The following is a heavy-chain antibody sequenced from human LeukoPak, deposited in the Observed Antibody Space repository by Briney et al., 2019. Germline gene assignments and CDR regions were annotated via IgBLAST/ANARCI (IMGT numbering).Heavy chain of an antibody. CDR2: IYHSGST. V-gene: IGHV4-4*02. J-gene: IGHJ3*02. Sequence: PGGSLRLSCAASGFTFSSYEMNWVRQAPGKGLEWIGEIYHSGSTNYNPSLKSRVTISVDKSKNQFSLKLSSVTAADTAVYYCARGGNGAFDIWGQGTMVTVSS. CDR1: GFTFSSYEM. CDR3: ARGGNGAFDI. D-gene: IGHD4-23*01.